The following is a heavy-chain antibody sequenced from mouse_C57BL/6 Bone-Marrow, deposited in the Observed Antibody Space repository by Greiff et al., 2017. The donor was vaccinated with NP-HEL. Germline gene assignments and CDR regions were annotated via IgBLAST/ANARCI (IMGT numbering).Heavy chain of an antibody. J-gene: IGHJ2*01. CDR1: GFNIKNTY. CDR3: ARSLITTVVAPNY. V-gene: IGHV14-3*01. Sequence: VQLKESVAELVRPGASVKLSCTASGFNIKNTYMHWVKQRPEQGLEWIGRIDPANGNTKYAPKFQGKATITADTSSNTAYLQLSSLTSEDTAIYYCARSLITTVVAPNYWGQGTTLTVSS. CDR2: IDPANGNT. D-gene: IGHD1-1*01.